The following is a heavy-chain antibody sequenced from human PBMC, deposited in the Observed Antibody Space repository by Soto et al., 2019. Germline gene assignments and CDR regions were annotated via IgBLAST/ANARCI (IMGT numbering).Heavy chain of an antibody. V-gene: IGHV1-8*01. CDR2: MNPNSGDT. J-gene: IGHJ4*02. CDR3: ARGQSGYSSGWSPNDY. D-gene: IGHD6-19*01. Sequence: QVPLVQSGAEVKKPGASVKVSCKASGYTFTSYEINWVRQATGQGLEWMGWMNPNSGDTGYAQKFQGRVTMTRDTSIGTAYMELTSLRSEDTAVYYCARGQSGYSSGWSPNDYWGQGTLVTVSS. CDR1: GYTFTSYE.